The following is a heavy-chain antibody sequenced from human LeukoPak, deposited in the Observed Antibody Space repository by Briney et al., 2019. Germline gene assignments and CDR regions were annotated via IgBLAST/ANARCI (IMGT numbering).Heavy chain of an antibody. CDR1: GGSFSGYY. J-gene: IGHJ6*02. CDR3: AEVTAPNYYYGMDV. V-gene: IGHV4-34*01. D-gene: IGHD2-21*02. Sequence: SETLSLTCAVYGGSFSGYYWSWIRQPRGKGLEWIGEINHSGSTNYNPSLKSRVTISVDTSKNQFSLKLSSVTAADTAVYYCAEVTAPNYYYGMDVWGQGTTVTVSS. CDR2: INHSGST.